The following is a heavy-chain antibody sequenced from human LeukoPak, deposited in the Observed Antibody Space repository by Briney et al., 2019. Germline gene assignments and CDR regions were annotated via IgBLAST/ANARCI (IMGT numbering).Heavy chain of an antibody. V-gene: IGHV5-51*01. D-gene: IGHD1-1*01. Sequence: GESLKISCKGSGYRFTSYWIGWVRQMPGKGLEWMGIIYPGDSDTRYSPSFQGQVTISADKSISTAYLQWSSLKASDTAMYYCARQGSYNDYYYYGMDVWGQGTTVTVSS. CDR2: IYPGDSDT. CDR1: GYRFTSYW. J-gene: IGHJ6*02. CDR3: ARQGSYNDYYYYGMDV.